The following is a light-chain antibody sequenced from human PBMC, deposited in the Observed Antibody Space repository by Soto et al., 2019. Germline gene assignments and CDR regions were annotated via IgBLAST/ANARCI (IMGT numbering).Light chain of an antibody. CDR1: QSISSY. CDR2: AAS. V-gene: IGKV1-39*01. Sequence: IQMTHSPSSLSAYVGDRVTITCRASQSISSYLNWYQQKPGKAPKLLIYAASSLQSGVPSRFSGSGSGTDFTLTISSLQPEDFATYYCQQSYSTLPWTFGQGTKVDIK. J-gene: IGKJ1*01. CDR3: QQSYSTLPWT.